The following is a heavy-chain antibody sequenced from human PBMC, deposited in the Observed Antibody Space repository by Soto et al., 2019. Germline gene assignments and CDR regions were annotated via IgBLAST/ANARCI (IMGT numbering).Heavy chain of an antibody. D-gene: IGHD3-3*01. V-gene: IGHV4-4*02. Sequence: SETLSLTCAVSGGSISSSNWWSWVRQPPGKGLEWIGEIYHSGSTNYNPSLKSRVTISVDKSKNQFSLKLSSVTAADTAVYYCARANDFWSVDYYGMDVWGQGTTVTVSS. CDR1: GGSISSSNW. CDR2: IYHSGST. CDR3: ARANDFWSVDYYGMDV. J-gene: IGHJ6*02.